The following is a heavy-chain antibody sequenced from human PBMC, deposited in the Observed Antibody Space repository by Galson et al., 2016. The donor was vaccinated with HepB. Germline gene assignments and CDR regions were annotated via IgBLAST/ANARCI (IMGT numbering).Heavy chain of an antibody. Sequence: CAISGDSVSSKSAAWNWIRHSPSRGLEWLGRTYHTSNWYSDYAVSVNSRITINPDTSKNQFSLQLNSVTPEDTAVYYCARGHLVVPFSFYFDYWDQGSLVTVSS. CDR1: GDSVSSKSAA. CDR2: TYHTSNWYS. D-gene: IGHD2-15*01. CDR3: ARGHLVVPFSFYFDY. V-gene: IGHV6-1*01. J-gene: IGHJ4*02.